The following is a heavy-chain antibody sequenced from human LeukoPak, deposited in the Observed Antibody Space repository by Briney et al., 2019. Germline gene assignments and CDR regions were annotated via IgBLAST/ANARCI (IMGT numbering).Heavy chain of an antibody. CDR3: ARDPPSGSGSFTYSGHDY. CDR1: GFTFSTSW. J-gene: IGHJ4*02. V-gene: IGHV3-7*01. Sequence: GGSLRLSCAASGFTFSTSWMTWVRQAPGKGLEWVASINQDGGEIHYVDSVKGRFTISRDNTKNSLYLQMNSLTADDTAVYYCARDPPSGSGSFTYSGHDYWGQGTLVTVSS. D-gene: IGHD3-10*01. CDR2: INQDGGEI.